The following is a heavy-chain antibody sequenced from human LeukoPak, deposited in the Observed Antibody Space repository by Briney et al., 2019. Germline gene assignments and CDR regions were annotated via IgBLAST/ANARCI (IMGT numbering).Heavy chain of an antibody. J-gene: IGHJ4*02. Sequence: SQTLSLACAISGDSVSSKNGAWNWIRQSPSRGLEWLGRTYYRSKQNNDNAVSVQGRITINPDTSKNQFSLQLNSVTPEDTAVYYCARDLGTSGWYTFDYWGQGTLVTVSS. D-gene: IGHD6-19*01. CDR2: TYYRSKQNN. CDR3: ARDLGTSGWYTFDY. CDR1: GDSVSSKNGA. V-gene: IGHV6-1*01.